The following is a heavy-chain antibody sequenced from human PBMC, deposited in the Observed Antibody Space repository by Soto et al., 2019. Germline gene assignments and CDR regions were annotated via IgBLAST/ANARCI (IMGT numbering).Heavy chain of an antibody. CDR3: ARDPPPDIVVVLMDV. D-gene: IGHD2-15*01. Sequence: PGGSLRLSCAASGFTFSSYAMHWVRQAPGKGLEWVAVISYDGSNKYYADSVKGRFTISRDNSKNTLYLQMNSLRAEDTAVYYCARDPPPDIVVVLMDVWGQGTTVTVS. J-gene: IGHJ6*02. CDR2: ISYDGSNK. V-gene: IGHV3-30-3*01. CDR1: GFTFSSYA.